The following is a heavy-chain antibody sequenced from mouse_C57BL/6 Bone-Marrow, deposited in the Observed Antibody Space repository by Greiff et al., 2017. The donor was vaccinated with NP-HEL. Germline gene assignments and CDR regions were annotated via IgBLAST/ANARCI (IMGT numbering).Heavy chain of an antibody. J-gene: IGHJ2*01. V-gene: IGHV1-61*01. CDR2: IYPSDSET. CDR1: GYTFTSYW. D-gene: IGHD1-1*01. Sequence: VQLQQPGAELVRPGSSVKLSCKASGYTFTSYWMDWVKQRPGQGLEWIGNIYPSDSETHYNQKFKDKATLTVDKSSSTAYMQLSSLTSEDSAVYYCAREDYYGSSYYFDDRGKGPTLTASS. CDR3: AREDYYGSSYYFDD.